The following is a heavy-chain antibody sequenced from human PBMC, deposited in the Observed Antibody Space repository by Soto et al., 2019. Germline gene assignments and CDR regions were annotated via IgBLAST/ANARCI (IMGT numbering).Heavy chain of an antibody. CDR3: ARGFPCRSFGMDV. D-gene: IGHD3-10*01. CDR2: INTGNGNT. CDR1: GYTFTTYA. J-gene: IGHJ6*02. Sequence: QVQLVKSGAEVKKPGASVKVSCKASGYTFTTYAIHWVRQAPGQRLEGMGRINTGNGNTKYSQKFHGRVTITRDISTSTAYMDLSSLRSEDTALDSCARGFPCRSFGMDVWGQGTTVTVSS. V-gene: IGHV1-3*04.